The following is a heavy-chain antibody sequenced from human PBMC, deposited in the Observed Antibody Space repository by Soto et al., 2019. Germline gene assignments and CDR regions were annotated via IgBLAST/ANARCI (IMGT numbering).Heavy chain of an antibody. CDR2: IYTAGST. J-gene: IGHJ4*02. CDR1: GFTVSLSY. D-gene: IGHD6-6*01. CDR3: ARAVGYSSSSGYFDH. V-gene: IGHV3-53*01. Sequence: EVQLVESGGGLIQPGESMRLSCAASGFTVSLSYMSWVRQAQGKGLAWVSVIYTAGSTYYADSVKGRFTISRDDSKNTLELQMNSLRAEDTAVYDCARAVGYSSSSGYFDHWGQRTLVTVSS.